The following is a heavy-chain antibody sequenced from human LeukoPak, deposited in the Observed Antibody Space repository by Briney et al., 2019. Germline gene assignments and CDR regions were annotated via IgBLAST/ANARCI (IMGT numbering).Heavy chain of an antibody. CDR2: VSGNGVNT. CDR1: GFTFDDYG. D-gene: IGHD2-21*02. J-gene: IGHJ4*02. Sequence: GGSLRLSCAASGFTFDDYGMSWVRQAPGKGLEWVSAVSGNGVNTYYADSVKGRFTISRDNSKNTLYLQMNSLRAEDTAVYYCAKDKHIVVVTAMDYWGQGTLVTVSS. CDR3: AKDKHIVVVTAMDY. V-gene: IGHV3-23*01.